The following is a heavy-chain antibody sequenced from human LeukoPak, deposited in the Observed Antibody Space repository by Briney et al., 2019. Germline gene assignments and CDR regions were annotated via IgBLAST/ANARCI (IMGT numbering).Heavy chain of an antibody. J-gene: IGHJ4*02. D-gene: IGHD3-10*01. Sequence: ASVKVSCKASGYTFTGYYMEWGRQGPGQGVERMGWINPKRGGTNYAQKLKGRVTIKRETTRSRAYREVSRLRSDDTAVYYCARGVYYGSGSYSDYWGQGTLVTVSS. V-gene: IGHV1-2*02. CDR1: GYTFTGYY. CDR3: ARGVYYGSGSYSDY. CDR2: INPKRGGT.